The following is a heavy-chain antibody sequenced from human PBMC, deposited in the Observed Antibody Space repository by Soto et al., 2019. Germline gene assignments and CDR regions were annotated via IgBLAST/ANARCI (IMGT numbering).Heavy chain of an antibody. J-gene: IGHJ4*02. CDR3: ERGRGRGTPTNFDY. Sequence: WETLALTCGVYGGSFSGYYWNWIRQPPEKGLAWIGDINHSGSTNYHPSLKSRATISVDTSKNQFSLKVRSVTAADTALYYCERGRGRGTPTNFDYWGQGTLVSVSS. D-gene: IGHD3-16*01. V-gene: IGHV4-34*01. CDR1: GGSFSGYY. CDR2: INHSGST.